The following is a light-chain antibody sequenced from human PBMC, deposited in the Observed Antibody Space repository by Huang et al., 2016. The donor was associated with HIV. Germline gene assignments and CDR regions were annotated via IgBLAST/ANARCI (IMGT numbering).Light chain of an antibody. J-gene: IGKJ5*01. Sequence: EIVLTQSPATLSLSPGERATLSCRASQSVSSYLAWYQQKPGQAPRLLIYDAYNRATGIPARFSGSGYGTDVTLTISSLEPEDFAVYYCQQRSNWRPAFGQGTRLEIK. CDR1: QSVSSY. CDR2: DAY. V-gene: IGKV3-11*01. CDR3: QQRSNWRPA.